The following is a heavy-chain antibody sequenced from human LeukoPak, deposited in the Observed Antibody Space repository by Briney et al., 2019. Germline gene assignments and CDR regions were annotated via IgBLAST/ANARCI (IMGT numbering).Heavy chain of an antibody. CDR1: GFTFSSYA. D-gene: IGHD2-2*01. CDR2: IWYDGSNK. CDR3: ARELRVSRRGFDY. V-gene: IGHV3-33*08. Sequence: GRSLRLSCAASGFTFSSYAMHWVRQAPGKGLEWVAVIWYDGSNKYYADSVKGRFTISRDNSKNTLYLQMNSLRAEDTAVYYCARELRVSRRGFDYWGQGTLVTVSS. J-gene: IGHJ4*02.